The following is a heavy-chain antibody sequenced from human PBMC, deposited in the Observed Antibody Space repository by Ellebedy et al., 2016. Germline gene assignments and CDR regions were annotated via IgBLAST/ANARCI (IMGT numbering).Heavy chain of an antibody. J-gene: IGHJ4*02. Sequence: SVKVSCXVSGYTLTELSMHWVRQAPGQGLEWMGGIIPIFGTANYAQKFQGRVTITADESTSTAYMELSSLRSEDTAVYYCAVLWFGEPHRPFDYWGQGTLVTVSS. CDR1: GYTLTELS. CDR3: AVLWFGEPHRPFDY. D-gene: IGHD3-10*01. CDR2: IIPIFGTA. V-gene: IGHV1-69*13.